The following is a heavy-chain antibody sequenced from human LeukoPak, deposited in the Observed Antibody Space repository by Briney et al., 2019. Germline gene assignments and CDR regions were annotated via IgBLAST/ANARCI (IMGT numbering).Heavy chain of an antibody. D-gene: IGHD3-3*01. CDR1: GFTFSSYA. V-gene: IGHV3-30*04. CDR3: ARKNADYDFWSGLSYFDY. CDR2: ISHDGSNK. Sequence: GRSLRLSCAASGFTFSSYAMHWVRQAPGKGLEWVAIISHDGSNKYYADSVKGLFTISRDNSKNTLYLQMNRLRAEDTAVYYCARKNADYDFWSGLSYFDYWGQGTLVTVSS. J-gene: IGHJ4*02.